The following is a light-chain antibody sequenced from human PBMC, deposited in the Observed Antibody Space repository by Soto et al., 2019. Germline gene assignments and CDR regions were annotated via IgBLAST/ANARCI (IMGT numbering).Light chain of an antibody. Sequence: IVMTQSPATLSVSPVERATLSGRASQSVSNNYLAWYQQKPGQAPRLLIYGASNRATGIPDRFSGSGSGTDFTLTISRLEPEDFAVYYCQQYGSSGTFGQGTKVDIK. CDR1: QSVSNNY. V-gene: IGKV3-20*01. CDR3: QQYGSSGT. J-gene: IGKJ1*01. CDR2: GAS.